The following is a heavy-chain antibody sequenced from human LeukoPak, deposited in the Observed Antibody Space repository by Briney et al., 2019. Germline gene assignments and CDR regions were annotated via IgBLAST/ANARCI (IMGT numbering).Heavy chain of an antibody. Sequence: SETLSLTCAGYGGSFSGYYWSWIRQPPEKGLEWIGEINHSGSTHYNPSLKSRVTLSVDTSKSQFSLKLTSVTAADAAVYFCATMYYYDTSGPPIDYWGQGTLVTVSS. J-gene: IGHJ4*02. CDR2: INHSGST. V-gene: IGHV4-34*01. CDR3: ATMYYYDTSGPPIDY. D-gene: IGHD3-22*01. CDR1: GGSFSGYY.